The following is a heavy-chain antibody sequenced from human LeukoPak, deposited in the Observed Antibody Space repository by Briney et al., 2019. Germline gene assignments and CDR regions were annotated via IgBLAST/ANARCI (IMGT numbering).Heavy chain of an antibody. CDR3: ARNNGMDV. CDR1: GLALSSHW. V-gene: IGHV3-7*03. J-gene: IGHJ6*02. CDR2: VNRDGSET. Sequence: GGSLRLSCAASGLALSSHWMTWVRQVPGRGPEWVANVNRDGSETYCLDSVKGRFTISKDNAKNSLYLQMNSLRAEDTALYHCARNNGMDVWGQGTTVIVSS.